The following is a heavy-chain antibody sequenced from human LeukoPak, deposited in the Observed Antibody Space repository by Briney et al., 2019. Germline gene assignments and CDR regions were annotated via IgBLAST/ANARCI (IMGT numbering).Heavy chain of an antibody. V-gene: IGHV3-23*01. D-gene: IGHD1-14*01. CDR2: ISGGGGDT. Sequence: GGSLRLSCAASGFTFSSSGITWVRQAPGKGLEWVSAISGGGGDTYYADSVKGRFTISRDNSKNTLYLQMNSLRAADTAMYYCTKSGTTFDYWGLGTLVTVSS. CDR3: TKSGTTFDY. J-gene: IGHJ4*02. CDR1: GFTFSSSG.